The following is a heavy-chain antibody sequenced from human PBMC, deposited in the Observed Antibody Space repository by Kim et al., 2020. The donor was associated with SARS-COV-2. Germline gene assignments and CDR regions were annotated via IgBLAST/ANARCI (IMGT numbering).Heavy chain of an antibody. Sequence: GGSLRLSCAASGVTFGSHGMGWVRQAPGKGLGWVSGISGSGGTTCYADSVKGRFTIARDNSKNTLYLQVNSLRAEDTAVYYCAKEQAGTWAVDTWGQGT. CDR2: ISGSGGTT. CDR3: AKEQAGTWAVDT. D-gene: IGHD3-10*01. CDR1: GVTFGSHG. J-gene: IGHJ3*02. V-gene: IGHV3-23*01.